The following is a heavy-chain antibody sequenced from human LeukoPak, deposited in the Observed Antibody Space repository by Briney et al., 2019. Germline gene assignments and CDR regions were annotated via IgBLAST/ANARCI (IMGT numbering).Heavy chain of an antibody. CDR3: AKSVLVATTTAWFDP. Sequence: GGSLRLSCAASGFTFSSYAMHWVRQAPGKGLEWVAVISYDGSNEYYADSVKGRFTISRDNSKNTLYLQMNSLRAEDTAVYYCAKSVLVATTTAWFDPWGQGTLVTVSS. CDR1: GFTFSSYA. V-gene: IGHV3-30*18. J-gene: IGHJ5*02. D-gene: IGHD5-12*01. CDR2: ISYDGSNE.